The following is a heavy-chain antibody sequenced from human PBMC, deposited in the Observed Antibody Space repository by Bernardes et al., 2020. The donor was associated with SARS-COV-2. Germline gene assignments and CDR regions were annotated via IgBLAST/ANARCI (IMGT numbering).Heavy chain of an antibody. J-gene: IGHJ4*02. V-gene: IGHV3-53*01. Sequence: GGSLRLSCAVSGLTVSYNHMNWVRQAPGKGLEWHAVIYRGGTIKYADSVKGRFTISRDNSKNTLYLQMNDRRAEDTAIDYCARVPGGDAYSHFDYWGQGTLVTVSS. CDR3: ARVPGGDAYSHFDY. CDR2: IYRGGTI. D-gene: IGHD4-4*01. CDR1: GLTVSYNH.